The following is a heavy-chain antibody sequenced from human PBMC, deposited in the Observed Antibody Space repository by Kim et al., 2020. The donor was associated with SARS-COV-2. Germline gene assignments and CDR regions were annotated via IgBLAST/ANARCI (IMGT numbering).Heavy chain of an antibody. CDR3: ARDLGCSSTSCHGGWFDP. D-gene: IGHD2-2*01. V-gene: IGHV3-30-3*01. Sequence: GGSLRLSCAASGFTFSSYAMHWVRQAPGKGLEWVAVISYDGSNKYYADSVKGRFTISRDNSKNTLYLQMNSLRAEDTAVYYCARDLGCSSTSCHGGWFDPWGQGTLVTVSS. J-gene: IGHJ5*02. CDR2: ISYDGSNK. CDR1: GFTFSSYA.